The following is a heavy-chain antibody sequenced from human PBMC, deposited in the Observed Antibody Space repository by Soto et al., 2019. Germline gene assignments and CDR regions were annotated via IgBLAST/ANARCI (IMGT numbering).Heavy chain of an antibody. D-gene: IGHD5-18*01. CDR3: ARAKSGYSYGYYYYYGMDV. Sequence: SVKVSCKASGGTFSSYAISWVRQAPGQGLEWMGGIIPIFGTANYAQKFQGRVTITADESTSTAYMELSSLRSEDTAVYYCARAKSGYSYGYYYYYGMDVWGQGTTVPVSS. J-gene: IGHJ6*02. CDR1: GGTFSSYA. V-gene: IGHV1-69*13. CDR2: IIPIFGTA.